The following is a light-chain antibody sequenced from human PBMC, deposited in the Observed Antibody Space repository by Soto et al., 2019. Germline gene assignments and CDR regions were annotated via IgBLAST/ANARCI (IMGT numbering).Light chain of an antibody. J-gene: IGKJ5*01. Sequence: EVVLTQSPVTLSLSPGERATLSCRASQSFRGLLAWYQQKPGQAPRLLIYDAYNRATGIPPRFSGSGSGTDFTLTISSLEPEDFAVYYCQQRSNWPPETFGQGTRLEIK. CDR3: QQRSNWPPET. V-gene: IGKV3-11*01. CDR2: DAY. CDR1: QSFRGL.